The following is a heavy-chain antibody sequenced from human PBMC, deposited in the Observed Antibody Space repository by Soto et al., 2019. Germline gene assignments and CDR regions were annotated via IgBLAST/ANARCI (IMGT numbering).Heavy chain of an antibody. CDR3: ARGGVCINTDCPFDY. CDR2: IWYDGSNK. J-gene: IGHJ4*02. D-gene: IGHD3-10*01. V-gene: IGHV3-33*01. Sequence: GGSLRLSCAASGFTFSSYGMHWVRQAPGKGLEWVAIIWYDGSNKYYADSVKGRFTISRDNSKNTLYLQMNSLRAEDTAVYYCARGGVCINTDCPFDYWGQGTLVTVSS. CDR1: GFTFSSYG.